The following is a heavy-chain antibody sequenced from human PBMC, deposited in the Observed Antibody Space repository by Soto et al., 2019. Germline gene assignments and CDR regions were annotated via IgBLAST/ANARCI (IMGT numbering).Heavy chain of an antibody. Sequence: QITLKESGPTLVKPTQTLTLTCTFSGFSLTTSGVGVGWIRQPPGKALEWLAIIFWDDDKRYSPSLKSRLTVTKDISRNQEVLTMTDVDPVDTATYYCSHWGALRRDAFDIWGQGTMVTVSS. J-gene: IGHJ3*02. D-gene: IGHD1-26*01. CDR1: GFSLTTSGVG. CDR2: IFWDDDK. V-gene: IGHV2-5*02. CDR3: SHWGALRRDAFDI.